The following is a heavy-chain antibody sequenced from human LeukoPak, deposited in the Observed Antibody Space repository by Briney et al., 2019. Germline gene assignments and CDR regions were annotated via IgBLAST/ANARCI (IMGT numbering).Heavy chain of an antibody. CDR3: ARGSTYYDSSGQVPFDY. Sequence: PGGSLRLSCAASGFTFSSYSMNWVRQAPGKGLEWGSYISGSSSTIYHADSVKGRFTISRDNGKNTPYLQMNSLRAEDTAVYYCARGSTYYDSSGQVPFDYWGQGTLVTVSS. J-gene: IGHJ4*02. CDR2: ISGSSSTI. D-gene: IGHD3-22*01. CDR1: GFTFSSYS. V-gene: IGHV3-48*01.